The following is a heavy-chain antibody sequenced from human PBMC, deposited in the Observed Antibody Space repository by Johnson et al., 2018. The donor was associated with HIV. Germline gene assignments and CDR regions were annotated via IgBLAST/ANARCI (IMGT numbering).Heavy chain of an antibody. D-gene: IGHD6-19*01. Sequence: QVQLVESGGGVVQPGRSLRLSCAASGFTFSSYGMHWVRQAPGKGLEWVAFIRYDGSKMYYADSVKGRFTISRDNAKNSLYLQMNSLRAEDTALYYCARSHGSSGRGAFDIWGQGTMVTVSS. CDR1: GFTFSSYG. CDR3: ARSHGSSGRGAFDI. J-gene: IGHJ3*02. CDR2: IRYDGSKM. V-gene: IGHV3-33*01.